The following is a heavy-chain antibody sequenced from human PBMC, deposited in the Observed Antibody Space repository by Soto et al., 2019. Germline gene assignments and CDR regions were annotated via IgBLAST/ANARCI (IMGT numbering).Heavy chain of an antibody. Sequence: QLQLQESGSGLVKPSQTLSLTCAVSGGSISSGGYSWSWIRQPPGKGLEWIGYIYHSGSTYYNPSLKPRVTISVDRTKNQFSLKLSFVTSADTAVYYRARTYYGDYVFGYNWCDPWGEGTLVTVSS. CDR2: IYHSGST. CDR3: ARTYYGDYVFGYNWCDP. D-gene: IGHD4-17*01. J-gene: IGHJ5*02. V-gene: IGHV4-30-2*01. CDR1: GGSISSGGYS.